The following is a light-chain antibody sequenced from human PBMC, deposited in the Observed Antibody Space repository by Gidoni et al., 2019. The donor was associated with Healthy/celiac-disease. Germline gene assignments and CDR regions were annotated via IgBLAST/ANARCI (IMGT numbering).Light chain of an antibody. V-gene: IGKV1D-12*01. J-gene: IGKJ4*01. Sequence: DLQMTPSPSSASASVGDRVTIPCRASQGISSWLAWYQQKPGKAPKLLIYAASSVQSGVPSRFSGSGAGTDFTLTISSLQPEDFATYYGQQANSFPRTFGGGTKVEIK. CDR1: QGISSW. CDR3: QQANSFPRT. CDR2: AAS.